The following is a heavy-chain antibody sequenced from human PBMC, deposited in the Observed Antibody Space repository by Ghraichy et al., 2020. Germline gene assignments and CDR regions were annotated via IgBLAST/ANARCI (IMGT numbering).Heavy chain of an antibody. Sequence: GGSLRLSCAGSGFTFNRHDMVWVRQAPGKGLEWGSYISSSSSTIFYADSVKGRFTISRDNAKNSVYLQMNSLRDDDTALYYCARDLSSPYYGMDVWGQGTTVTVSS. CDR3: ARDLSSPYYGMDV. CDR2: ISSSSSTI. V-gene: IGHV3-48*02. J-gene: IGHJ6*02. CDR1: GFTFNRHD.